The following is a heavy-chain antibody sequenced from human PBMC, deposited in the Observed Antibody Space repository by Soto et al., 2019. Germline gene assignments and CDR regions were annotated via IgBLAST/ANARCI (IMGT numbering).Heavy chain of an antibody. V-gene: IGHV2-5*02. J-gene: IGHJ5*02. CDR2: IYWDDDK. CDR3: TRTGVAAGGPDWFDP. D-gene: IGHD6-13*01. Sequence: QITLKESGPTLVKPTQTLTLTCTFSGFSLSTSGVGVGWIRQPPGKALEWLALIYWDDDKRYSQSLKSRLTITKDTSKIPVVLTVTNMDPVDTATYYCTRTGVAAGGPDWFDPWGQGTLVTVSS. CDR1: GFSLSTSGVG.